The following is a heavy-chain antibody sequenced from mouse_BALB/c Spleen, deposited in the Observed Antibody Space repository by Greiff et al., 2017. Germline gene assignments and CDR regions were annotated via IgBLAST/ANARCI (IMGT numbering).Heavy chain of an antibody. Sequence: QVQLKQSGAELVRPGVSVKISCKGSGYTFTDYAMHWVKQSHAKSLEWIGVISTYYGDASYNQKFKGKATMTVDKSSSTAYMELARLTSEDSAIYYCARVGKAMDYWGQGTSVTVSS. CDR2: ISTYYGDA. CDR3: ARVGKAMDY. J-gene: IGHJ4*01. CDR1: GYTFTDYA. V-gene: IGHV1S137*01. D-gene: IGHD2-1*01.